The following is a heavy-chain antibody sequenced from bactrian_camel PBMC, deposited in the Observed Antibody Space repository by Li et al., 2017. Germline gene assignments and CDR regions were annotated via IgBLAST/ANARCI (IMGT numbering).Heavy chain of an antibody. Sequence: QVQLVESGGGSVQAGGSLRLSCVVSGYTISGHCMGWFRQAPGKEREGVAMLAAGGHRALYADSVKGRFTISQDKAKNTVYLQMNSLKAEDTAMYYCAAGRTSTLVAARYTYWGQGTQVTVS. CDR2: LAAGGHRA. CDR1: GYTISGHC. J-gene: IGHJ4*01. V-gene: IGHV3S1*01. CDR3: AAGRTSTLVAARYTY. D-gene: IGHD6*01.